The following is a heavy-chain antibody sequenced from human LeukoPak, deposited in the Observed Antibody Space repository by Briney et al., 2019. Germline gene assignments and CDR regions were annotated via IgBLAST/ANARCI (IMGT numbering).Heavy chain of an antibody. CDR3: ATVVPAARPDY. CDR1: GFTFSSYG. D-gene: IGHD2-2*01. Sequence: PGRSLRLSCAASGFTFSSYGMHWVRQAPGKGLEWVAVISYDGSSKYYADSVKGRFTISRDNSKNTLYLQMNSLRAEDTAVYYCATVVPAARPDYWGQGTLVTVSS. V-gene: IGHV3-30*03. CDR2: ISYDGSSK. J-gene: IGHJ4*02.